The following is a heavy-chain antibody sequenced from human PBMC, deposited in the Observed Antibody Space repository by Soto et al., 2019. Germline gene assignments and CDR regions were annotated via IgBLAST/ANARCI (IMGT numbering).Heavy chain of an antibody. Sequence: SETLSLTCAVSGGSISGGGFSWSWIRQPPGKGLEWIGYILHTGGTQYNPPLKSRVSMSVDKSKNQFSLHLTSVTAADTAVYYCARLQFGEGFDYWGQGALVTVSS. CDR3: ARLQFGEGFDY. J-gene: IGHJ4*02. CDR2: ILHTGGT. D-gene: IGHD3-10*01. V-gene: IGHV4-30-2*01. CDR1: GGSISGGGFS.